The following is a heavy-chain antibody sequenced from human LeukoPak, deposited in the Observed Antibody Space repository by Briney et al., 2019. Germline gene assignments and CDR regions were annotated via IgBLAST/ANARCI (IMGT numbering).Heavy chain of an antibody. CDR3: ARMYYDFWSGYYHDAFDI. V-gene: IGHV3-7*03. J-gene: IGHJ3*02. D-gene: IGHD3-3*01. Sequence: GGSLRLSCAASGFTFSSNAMSWVRQAPGKGLEWVANIKQDGSEKYYVDSVKGRFTISRDNAKNSLYLQMNSLRAEDTAVYYCARMYYDFWSGYYHDAFDIWGQGTMVTVSS. CDR1: GFTFSSNA. CDR2: IKQDGSEK.